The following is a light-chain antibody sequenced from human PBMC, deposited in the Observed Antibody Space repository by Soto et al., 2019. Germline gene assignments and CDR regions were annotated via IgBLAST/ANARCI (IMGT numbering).Light chain of an antibody. J-gene: IGKJ1*01. CDR2: GAS. CDR1: QSIRYY. V-gene: IGKV1-5*01. Sequence: DIPLTQSPPTLSASVGDRVTITCRASQSIRYYLAWYQQMPGKAPKLLIYGASSLQSGVPSRFSGSGSGTEFTLTISSLQPDDFATYFCQHHNSYSQPFGQGTKVEIK. CDR3: QHHNSYSQP.